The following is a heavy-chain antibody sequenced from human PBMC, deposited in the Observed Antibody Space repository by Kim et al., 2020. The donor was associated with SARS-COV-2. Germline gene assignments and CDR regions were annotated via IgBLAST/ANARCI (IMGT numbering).Heavy chain of an antibody. J-gene: IGHJ4*02. CDR1: GYTFTSYA. CDR3: ARAGGRSGFDY. V-gene: IGHV1-3*01. Sequence: ASVKVSCKPSGYTFTSYAMHWVRQAPGQRLEWMGWINAGNGNTKYSQKFQGRVTITRDTSASTAYMELSSLRSEDTAVYYCARAGGRSGFDYWGQGTLVTVSS. D-gene: IGHD3-3*01. CDR2: INAGNGNT.